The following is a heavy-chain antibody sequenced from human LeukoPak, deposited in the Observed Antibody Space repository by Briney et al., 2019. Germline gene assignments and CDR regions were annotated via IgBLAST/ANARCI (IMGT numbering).Heavy chain of an antibody. CDR1: GGTFSSYA. D-gene: IGHD3-22*01. CDR3: ARSITMIVVDAFDI. J-gene: IGHJ3*02. Sequence: SVKVTCKASGGTFSSYAISWVRQAPGQGLEWMGGIIPIFGTANYAQKFQGRVTITTDESTSTAYMELSSLRSEDTAVYYCARSITMIVVDAFDIWGQGTLVTVSS. CDR2: IIPIFGTA. V-gene: IGHV1-69*05.